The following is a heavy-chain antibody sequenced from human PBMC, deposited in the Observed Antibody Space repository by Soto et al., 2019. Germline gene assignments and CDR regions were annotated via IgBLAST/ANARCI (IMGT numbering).Heavy chain of an antibody. D-gene: IGHD3-22*01. CDR2: ISGSGGDT. CDR1: GFTFQTYA. J-gene: IGHJ4*02. V-gene: IGHV3-23*04. CDR3: ARGHAYDDNSGYYGY. Sequence: VQLVESGGGVVQPGRSLRLSCAASGFTFQTYAMHWVRQAPGKGLEWVSGISGSGGDTNYADSVKGRFSISRDNSKNMLYVQVNSLRVEDTAVYYCARGHAYDDNSGYYGYWGQGILVTVSS.